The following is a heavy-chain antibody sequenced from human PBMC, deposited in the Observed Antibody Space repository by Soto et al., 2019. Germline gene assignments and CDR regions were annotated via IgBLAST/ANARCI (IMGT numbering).Heavy chain of an antibody. V-gene: IGHV5-51*01. CDR1: AYDFNTNW. J-gene: IGHJ4*02. Sequence: GESLKISCRGSAYDFNTNWFGWVRQLPGRGLEWVGIMYPGDSDTRLHPSLQGHVTLSADVTVSTAFLQWRTLKTSDSGMYFCAPLPRDCNKSRCCYTLHWGQAT. CDR3: APLPRDCNKSRCCYTLH. D-gene: IGHD3-3*01. CDR2: MYPGDSDT.